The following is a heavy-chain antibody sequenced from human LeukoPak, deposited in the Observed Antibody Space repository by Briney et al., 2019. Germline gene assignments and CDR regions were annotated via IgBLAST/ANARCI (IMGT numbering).Heavy chain of an antibody. D-gene: IGHD4-11*01. V-gene: IGHV3-30*02. CDR1: GFTFSSYG. CDR3: AKDRADYSNTYYFDY. Sequence: PGGSLRLSCAASGFTFSSYGMHWVRQAPGKGLEWVAFIRYDGSNKYYADSVKGRFTISRDNSKNTLYLQMNSLRAEDTAVYYCAKDRADYSNTYYFDYWGQGTLVTVSS. J-gene: IGHJ4*02. CDR2: IRYDGSNK.